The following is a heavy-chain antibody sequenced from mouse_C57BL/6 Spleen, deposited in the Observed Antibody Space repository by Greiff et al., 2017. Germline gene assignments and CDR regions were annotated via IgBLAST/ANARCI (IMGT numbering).Heavy chain of an antibody. D-gene: IGHD1-1*01. CDR1: GYSITSGYY. CDR3: ARKEGSSYVYYAMDY. Sequence: EVKLMESGPGLVKPSQSLSLTCSVTGYSITSGYYWNWIRQFPGNKLEWMGYISYDGSNNYNPSLKNRISITRDTSKNQFFLKLNSVTTEDTATYYCARKEGSSYVYYAMDYWGQGTSVTVSS. CDR2: ISYDGSN. V-gene: IGHV3-6*01. J-gene: IGHJ4*01.